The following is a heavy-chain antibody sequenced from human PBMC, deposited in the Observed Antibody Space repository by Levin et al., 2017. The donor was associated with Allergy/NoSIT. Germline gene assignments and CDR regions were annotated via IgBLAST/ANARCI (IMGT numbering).Heavy chain of an antibody. Sequence: ASVKVSCKVSGYTLTELSMHWVRQAPGKGLEWMGGFDPEDGETIYAQKFQGRVTMTEDTSTDTAYMELSSLRSEDTAVYYCASLQRGLVVSNRGLYYYYGMDGWGQGTTVTVSS. D-gene: IGHD3-22*01. CDR1: GYTLTELS. CDR3: ASLQRGLVVSNRGLYYYYGMDG. CDR2: FDPEDGET. J-gene: IGHJ6*02. V-gene: IGHV1-24*01.